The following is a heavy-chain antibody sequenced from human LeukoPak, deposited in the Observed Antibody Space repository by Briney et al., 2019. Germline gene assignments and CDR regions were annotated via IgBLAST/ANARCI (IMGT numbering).Heavy chain of an antibody. D-gene: IGHD6-19*01. V-gene: IGHV1-69*01. CDR3: AGPRRSGWYYFDY. J-gene: IGHJ4*02. CDR1: GGTFRSYA. Sequence: SVKASCKASGGTFRSYAISWVRQAPGQGLGWMGGIIPIFGTANYAQKFQGRVTITADESTSTAYMELSSLRSEDTAVYYCAGPRRSGWYYFDYWGQGTLVTVSS. CDR2: IIPIFGTA.